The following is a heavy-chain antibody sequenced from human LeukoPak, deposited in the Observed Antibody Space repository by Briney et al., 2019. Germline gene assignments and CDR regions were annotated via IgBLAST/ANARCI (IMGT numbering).Heavy chain of an antibody. J-gene: IGHJ4*02. V-gene: IGHV3-21*01. Sequence: AGGSLRLSCAASGFTFSSYSMNWVRQAPGKGLEWVSSISSSSSYIYYADSVKGRFTISRDNSKNTLYLQMNSLRAEDTAVYYCAKEPVSESMRYYFDYWGQGTLVTVSS. D-gene: IGHD2-2*01. CDR1: GFTFSSYS. CDR3: AKEPVSESMRYYFDY. CDR2: ISSSSSYI.